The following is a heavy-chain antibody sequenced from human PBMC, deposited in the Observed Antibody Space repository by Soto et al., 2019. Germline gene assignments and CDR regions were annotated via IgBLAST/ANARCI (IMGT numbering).Heavy chain of an antibody. J-gene: IGHJ6*02. CDR2: IIPIFGTA. CDR1: GGTFSSYA. V-gene: IGHV1-69*06. CDR3: ASPYLGYIWTPVGDYSYGMDV. Sequence: QVQLVQSGAEVKKPGSSVKVSCKASGGTFSSYAISWVRQAPGQGHEWMGGIIPIFGTANYAQKFQGRVTITADKSTSTAYMELSSLRSEDTAVYYCASPYLGYIWTPVGDYSYGMDVWGQGTTVTVSS. D-gene: IGHD1-1*01.